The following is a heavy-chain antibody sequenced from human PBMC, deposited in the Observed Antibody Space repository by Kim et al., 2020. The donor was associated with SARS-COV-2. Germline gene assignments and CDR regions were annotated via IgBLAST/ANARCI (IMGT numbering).Heavy chain of an antibody. J-gene: IGHJ5*02. CDR3: ARASRGYSSSWYEA. V-gene: IGHV1-3*01. D-gene: IGHD6-13*01. Sequence: SQKFQGRVTITRDTSASTAYMELSSLRSEDTAVYYCARASRGYSSSWYEAWGQGTLVTVSS.